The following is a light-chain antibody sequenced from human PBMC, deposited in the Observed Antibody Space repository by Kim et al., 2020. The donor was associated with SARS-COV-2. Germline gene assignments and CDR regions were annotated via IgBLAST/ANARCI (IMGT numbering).Light chain of an antibody. J-gene: IGKJ1*01. CDR1: ISRY. V-gene: IGKV1-39*01. CDR2: AAS. Sequence: ISRYLSWYQQRPGKAPKLLIYAASTLLSGVPSRFSGSASGTDFTLTISSLQPEDFATYYCQQSYSTPRTFGQGTKVDIK. CDR3: QQSYSTPRT.